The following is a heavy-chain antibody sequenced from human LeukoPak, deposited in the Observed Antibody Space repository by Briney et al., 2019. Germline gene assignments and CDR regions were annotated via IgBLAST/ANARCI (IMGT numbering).Heavy chain of an antibody. J-gene: IGHJ4*02. CDR1: GFTFSSYS. Sequence: GGSLRLSCAASGFTFSSYSMNWVRQAPGKGLEWVSSISSSSSYIYYADSVKGRFTISRDNAKQSLYLQMNSLRAEDTAMYYCARPEDLGIVYYRGRGTLVTVSS. D-gene: IGHD3-16*02. CDR3: ARPEDLGIVYY. CDR2: ISSSSSYI. V-gene: IGHV3-21*01.